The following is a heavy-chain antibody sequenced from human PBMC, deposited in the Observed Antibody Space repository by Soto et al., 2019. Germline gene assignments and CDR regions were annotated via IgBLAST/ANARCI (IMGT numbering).Heavy chain of an antibody. CDR2: IRSSSSTI. CDR1: GFTFSSYS. CDR3: ARDRTILNAFDI. Sequence: EVQLVESGGGLVQPGGSLRLSCAASGFTFSSYSMNWVRQAPGKGLEWVSYIRSSSSTIYYADSVKGRFTISRDNAKNSLYLQMNSLRAEDTAVYYCARDRTILNAFDIWGQGTMVTVSS. V-gene: IGHV3-48*01. D-gene: IGHD3-3*01. J-gene: IGHJ3*02.